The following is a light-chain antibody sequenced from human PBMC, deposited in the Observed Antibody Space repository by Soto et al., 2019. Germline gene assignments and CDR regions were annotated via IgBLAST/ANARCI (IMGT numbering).Light chain of an antibody. J-gene: IGKJ1*01. Sequence: DIQMTQSPSSLSASIGDRVTITCRASQRISTSLNLYQHKPGKAPKLLIYVACSLESGFPSRFSGRGSGTDCSLSISSLQPEDFATDFCQQRYTTPLTFGQGTQGDIK. CDR1: QRISTS. V-gene: IGKV1-39*01. CDR2: VAC. CDR3: QQRYTTPLT.